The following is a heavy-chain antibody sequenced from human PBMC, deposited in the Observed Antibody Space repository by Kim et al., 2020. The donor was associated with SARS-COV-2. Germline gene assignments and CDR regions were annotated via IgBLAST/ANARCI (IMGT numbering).Heavy chain of an antibody. D-gene: IGHD3-10*01. CDR2: INPSGGST. Sequence: ASVKVSCKASGYTFTSYYMHWVRQAPGQGLEWMGIINPSGGSTSYAQKFQGRVTMTRDTSTSTVYMELSSLRSEDTAVYYCARDYVYGSGSYYHTMPGYWGQGTLVTVSS. J-gene: IGHJ4*02. V-gene: IGHV1-46*01. CDR1: GYTFTSYY. CDR3: ARDYVYGSGSYYHTMPGY.